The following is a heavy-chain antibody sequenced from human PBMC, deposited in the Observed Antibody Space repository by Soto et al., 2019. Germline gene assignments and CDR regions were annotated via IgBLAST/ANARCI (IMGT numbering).Heavy chain of an antibody. CDR3: ARERVGGFDY. D-gene: IGHD1-26*01. V-gene: IGHV3-30-3*01. J-gene: IGHJ4*02. Sequence: GGSLRLSCAASGFTFSSYAMHWVRQAPGKGLEWVAVISYDGSNKYYADSVKGRFTISRDNSKNTLYLQMNSLRAEDTAVYYRARERVGGFDYWGQGTLVTVSS. CDR1: GFTFSSYA. CDR2: ISYDGSNK.